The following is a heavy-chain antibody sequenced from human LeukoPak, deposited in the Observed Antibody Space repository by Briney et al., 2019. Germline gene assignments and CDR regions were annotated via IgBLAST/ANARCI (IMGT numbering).Heavy chain of an antibody. J-gene: IGHJ5*02. V-gene: IGHV3-30-3*01. D-gene: IGHD2-15*01. CDR2: ISYDGSNK. CDR1: GFTFSSYA. CDR3: ARDRDGSGGSWTGWFDP. Sequence: TGGSLRLSCAASGFTFSSYAMHWVRRAPGKGLEWVAVISYDGSNKYYADSVKGRFTISRDNSKNTLYLQMNSLRAEDTAVYYCARDRDGSGGSWTGWFDPWGQGTLVTVSS.